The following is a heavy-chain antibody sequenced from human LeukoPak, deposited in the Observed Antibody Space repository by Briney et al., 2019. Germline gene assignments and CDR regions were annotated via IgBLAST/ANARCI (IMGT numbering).Heavy chain of an antibody. V-gene: IGHV1-8*03. Sequence: GASVKVSCKASGYTFTSYDINWVRQATGQGLEWMGWMNPNSGNTGYAQKFQGRVTITRNTSISTAYMELSSLRSEDTAVYYCARGGHIVVVTAIHLYYYYGMDVWGQGTTVTVSS. J-gene: IGHJ6*02. CDR3: ARGGHIVVVTAIHLYYYYGMDV. CDR1: GYTFTSYD. D-gene: IGHD2-21*02. CDR2: MNPNSGNT.